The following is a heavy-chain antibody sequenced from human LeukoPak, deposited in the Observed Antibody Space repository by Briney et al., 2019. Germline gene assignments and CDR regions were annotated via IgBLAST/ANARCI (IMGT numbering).Heavy chain of an antibody. J-gene: IGHJ1*01. V-gene: IGHV4-4*07. CDR2: IYASGST. Sequence: SETLSLTCTVSGGSITTYYWSWVRQPAGKGLEWIGLIYASGSTTYNPPLKSRVTMSVDTSKNQFSLKLSSVTAADTAVYYCARAPYGGNQYFQHWGQGTLVTVSS. CDR3: ARAPYGGNQYFQH. CDR1: GGSITTYY. D-gene: IGHD4-23*01.